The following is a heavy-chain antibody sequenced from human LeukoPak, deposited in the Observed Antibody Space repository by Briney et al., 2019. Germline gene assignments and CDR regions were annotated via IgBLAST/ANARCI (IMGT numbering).Heavy chain of an antibody. Sequence: GGSLRLSCAASVSGFTFSNAWMSWVRQGPGKGLEWVGRIKRKTDGGTTDYGAPVKGRFTISRDDSKNTLYLQMNSLKTEDTAVYYCTTAFFGCTSTSCYGAYYYYGMDVWGKGTTVTVSS. J-gene: IGHJ6*04. CDR3: TTAFFGCTSTSCYGAYYYYGMDV. V-gene: IGHV3-15*01. D-gene: IGHD2-2*01. CDR2: IKRKTDGGTT. CDR1: GFTFSNAW.